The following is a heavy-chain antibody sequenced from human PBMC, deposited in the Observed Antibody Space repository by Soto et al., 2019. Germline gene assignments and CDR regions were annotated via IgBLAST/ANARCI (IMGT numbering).Heavy chain of an antibody. Sequence: GASVKVSCKASGFTFTSSAMQWVRQARGQRLEWIGWIVVGSGNTNYAQKFQERVTITRDMSTSTAYMELSSLRCEDTAVYYCAAGRYSGYDFSAAGDYWGQGTLVTVSS. J-gene: IGHJ4*02. V-gene: IGHV1-58*02. CDR3: AAGRYSGYDFSAAGDY. D-gene: IGHD5-12*01. CDR2: IVVGSGNT. CDR1: GFTFTSSA.